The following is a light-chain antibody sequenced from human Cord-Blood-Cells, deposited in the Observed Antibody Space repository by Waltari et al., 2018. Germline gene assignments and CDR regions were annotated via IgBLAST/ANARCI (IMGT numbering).Light chain of an antibody. J-gene: IGLJ2*01. Sequence: QSALTQPASVSGSPGQSITISCTGPSRDVGGYNYVSWYQQHPGKAPKLMIYDVSNRSSGVSNRFSGSKSGNTASLTISGLQAEDEADYYCSSYTSSSTVFGGGTKLTVL. CDR2: DVS. CDR1: SRDVGGYNY. V-gene: IGLV2-14*01. CDR3: SSYTSSSTV.